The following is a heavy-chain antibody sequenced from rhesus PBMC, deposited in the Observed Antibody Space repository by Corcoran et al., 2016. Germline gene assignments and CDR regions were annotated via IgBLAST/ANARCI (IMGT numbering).Heavy chain of an antibody. D-gene: IGHD6-25*01. Sequence: QLQLQESGPGLVKPSETLSLPCAVSGGSLSSRYWSWIRQAPGQGLEWIGYIYGSGSSTNYNPSLKSRVTLSVDTSKNQLSLKLSSVTAADTAVYYCARVGVYSGSWTHFDYWGQGVLVTVSS. CDR3: ARVGVYSGSWTHFDY. CDR2: IYGSGSST. CDR1: GGSLSSRY. V-gene: IGHV4-169*01. J-gene: IGHJ4*01.